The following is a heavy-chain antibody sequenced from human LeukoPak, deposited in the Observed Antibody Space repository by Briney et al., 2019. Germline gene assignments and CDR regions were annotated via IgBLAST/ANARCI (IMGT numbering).Heavy chain of an antibody. V-gene: IGHV4-30-4*01. J-gene: IGHJ4*02. CDR3: ARATRSGSSGY. CDR2: IYYSGST. D-gene: IGHD1-26*01. Sequence: SETLSLTCTVSGGSISSGDYYGSWIRQPPGKGLEWIGYIYYSGSTYYNPSLKSRVTISVDTSKNQFSLKLSSVTAADTAVCYCARATRSGSSGYWGQGTLVTVSS. CDR1: GGSISSGDYY.